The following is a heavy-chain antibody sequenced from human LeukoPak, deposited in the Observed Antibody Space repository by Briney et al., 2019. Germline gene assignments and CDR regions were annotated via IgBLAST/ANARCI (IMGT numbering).Heavy chain of an antibody. CDR3: AKQSGSYRYFDY. Sequence: GGSLRLSCAASGFTFSSYAMSWVRQAPGQGLEWVSAISGSLGSTHYADSVEGRFTISRDNSKNTLYLQMNSVRAEDTAVYYCAKQSGSYRYFDYWGQGTLVTVSS. CDR2: ISGSLGST. V-gene: IGHV3-23*01. J-gene: IGHJ4*02. D-gene: IGHD3-16*02. CDR1: GFTFSSYA.